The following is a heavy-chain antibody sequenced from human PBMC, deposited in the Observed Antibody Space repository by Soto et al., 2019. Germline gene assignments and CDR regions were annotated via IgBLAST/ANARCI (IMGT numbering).Heavy chain of an antibody. J-gene: IGHJ5*02. CDR1: GGSISSSSYY. CDR2: IYYSGST. CDR3: ARQINIVVVVADLYIWFDP. Sequence: SETLSLTCTVSGGSISSSSYYWGWIRQPPGKGLEWIGSIYYSGSTYYNPSLKSRVTISVDTSKNQFSLKLSSVTAADTAVYYCARQINIVVVVADLYIWFDPWGQGTLVT. V-gene: IGHV4-39*01. D-gene: IGHD2-15*01.